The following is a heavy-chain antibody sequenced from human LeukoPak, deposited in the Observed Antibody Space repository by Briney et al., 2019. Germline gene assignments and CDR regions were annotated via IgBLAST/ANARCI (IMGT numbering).Heavy chain of an antibody. CDR1: GGTFSSYA. CDR2: IIPIFGTA. Sequence: ASVKVSCKASGGTFSSYAISWVRQAPGQGLEWMGGIIPIFGTANYAQKFQGRVTMTRNTSISTAYMELSSLRSEDTAVYYCARGRGYSYGYVPPGYWGQGTLVTVSS. J-gene: IGHJ4*02. CDR3: ARGRGYSYGYVPPGY. V-gene: IGHV1-69*05. D-gene: IGHD5-18*01.